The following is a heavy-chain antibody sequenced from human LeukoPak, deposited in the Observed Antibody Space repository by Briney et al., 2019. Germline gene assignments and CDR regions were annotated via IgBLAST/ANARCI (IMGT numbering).Heavy chain of an antibody. CDR3: ARSSSVDTALVGVHWFDP. J-gene: IGHJ5*02. Sequence: KPSETLSPTCVVSGDSITSGYYWAWIRQPPGKGLEWIGSIFHSGSTYRNPSLRSRVTISLNTSKNQISLILSSMTAADTAVYYCARSSSVDTALVGVHWFDPWGQGTLVTVSS. D-gene: IGHD5-18*01. V-gene: IGHV4-38-2*01. CDR1: GDSITSGYY. CDR2: IFHSGST.